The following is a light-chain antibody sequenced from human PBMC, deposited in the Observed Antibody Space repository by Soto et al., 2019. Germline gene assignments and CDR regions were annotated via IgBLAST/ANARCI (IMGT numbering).Light chain of an antibody. J-gene: IGLJ1*01. V-gene: IGLV2-14*01. Sequence: QSVLTQPASVSGTPGQSITISCTGTSSEVGAYNYVSWYQQYPGKAPKLIIYDVSNRTSGVSCRFSGSKSGNTASLPISELQAEDEADYYCNSYAGTSYVFGTRTKGTVL. CDR3: NSYAGTSYV. CDR1: SSEVGAYNY. CDR2: DVS.